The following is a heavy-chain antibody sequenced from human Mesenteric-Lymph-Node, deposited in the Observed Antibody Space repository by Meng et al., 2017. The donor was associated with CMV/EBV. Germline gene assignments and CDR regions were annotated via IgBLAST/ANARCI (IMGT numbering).Heavy chain of an antibody. CDR1: GFTFSSYG. CDR3: ARGYDFWSGPLGY. CDR2: IRYDGSNK. D-gene: IGHD3-3*01. Sequence: GGSLRLSCAASGFTFSSYGMHWVRQAPGKGLEWVAFIRYDGSNKYYADSVKGRFTISRDNAKNSLYLQMNSLRVEDTAVYYCARGYDFWSGPLGYWGQGTLVTVSS. V-gene: IGHV3-30*02. J-gene: IGHJ4*02.